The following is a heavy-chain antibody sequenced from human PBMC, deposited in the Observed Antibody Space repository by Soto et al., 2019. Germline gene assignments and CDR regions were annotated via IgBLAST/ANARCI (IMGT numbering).Heavy chain of an antibody. V-gene: IGHV3-30*18. D-gene: IGHD2-15*01. J-gene: IGHJ3*02. CDR1: GFTFSSYG. Sequence: QVQLVESGGGVVQPGRSLRLSCAASGFTFSSYGMHWVRQAPGKGLEWVAVISYDGSNKYYADSVKGRFTISRDNSKNTLYLQMNSLRAEDTAVYYCAKEDYCSGGSCYYDAFDICGQGTMVTVSS. CDR2: ISYDGSNK. CDR3: AKEDYCSGGSCYYDAFDI.